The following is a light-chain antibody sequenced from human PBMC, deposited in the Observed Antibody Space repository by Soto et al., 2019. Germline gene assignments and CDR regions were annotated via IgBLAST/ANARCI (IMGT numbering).Light chain of an antibody. CDR3: QHYNSYSEA. CDR2: GAS. CDR1: QSVDNY. V-gene: IGKV3-15*01. J-gene: IGKJ1*01. Sequence: ILMTQSPDTLSVSLGQRVTLSCRASQSVDNYLAWYQQRPGQSPRLLIYGASTRATGVPARFSGSGSGTDFTLTISSLQSEDFATYYCQHYNSYSEAFGQGTKVELK.